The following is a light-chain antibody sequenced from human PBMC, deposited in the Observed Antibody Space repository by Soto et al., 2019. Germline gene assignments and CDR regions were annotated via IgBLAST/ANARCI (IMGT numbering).Light chain of an antibody. CDR3: CSYAGGDTFFL. CDR2: EVT. Sequence: QSVLTQPASVSGSPGQSITISCTGTSGDVGSYSPVSWYQQLPGKAPKLIIYEVTKRPSGVSNRFSGSKPGNTASLTISGLQAEDEAEYFCCSYAGGDTFFLFGTGTKVTV. V-gene: IGLV2-23*02. J-gene: IGLJ1*01. CDR1: SGDVGSYSP.